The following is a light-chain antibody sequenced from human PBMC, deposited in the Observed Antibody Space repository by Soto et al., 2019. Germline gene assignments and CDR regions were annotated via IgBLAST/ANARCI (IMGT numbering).Light chain of an antibody. V-gene: IGKV4-1*01. CDR2: WAS. CDR1: QSVLHSSNNKNY. CDR3: QQYYSTPQT. Sequence: DIVMTQSPDSLAVSLGERATINCKSSQSVLHSSNNKNYLAWYQQKPGQPPKLLIYWASTRESGAPDRFSGSGSGTDFTLTISSLQAEDVAVYYCQQYYSTPQTFGQGTKVEIK. J-gene: IGKJ1*01.